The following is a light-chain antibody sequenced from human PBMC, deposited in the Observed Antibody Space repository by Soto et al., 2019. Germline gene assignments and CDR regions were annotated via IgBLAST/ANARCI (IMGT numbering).Light chain of an antibody. CDR2: DAS. V-gene: IGKV3-11*01. CDR1: QSVSSY. CDR3: QERSNWPPFT. J-gene: IGKJ5*01. Sequence: ELVLTQSPATRSVSPGGRATLSCRASQSVSSYLAWYQQKPGQAPRLLIYDASNRATGIPARFSGSGSGTDFTLTISSLEPADFAVYYCQERSNWPPFTFGQGTRLEIK.